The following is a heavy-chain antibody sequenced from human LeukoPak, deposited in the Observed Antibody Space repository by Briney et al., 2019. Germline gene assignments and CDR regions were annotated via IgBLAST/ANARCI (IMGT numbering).Heavy chain of an antibody. CDR3: PRDRPTCASQVFGVQ. V-gene: IGHV3-21*03. CDR2: MSSGSRYI. CDR1: GFTFSSYA. D-gene: IGHD3-3*01. Sequence: GGSLRLSCAASGFTFSSYAMTWVRPAPGKGLEWVSSMSSGSRYIYYADSVRGRLTISREKAKNSLYLLMNSLRAERTDVYFCPRDRPTCASQVFGVQWGQGTLVTVS. J-gene: IGHJ4*02.